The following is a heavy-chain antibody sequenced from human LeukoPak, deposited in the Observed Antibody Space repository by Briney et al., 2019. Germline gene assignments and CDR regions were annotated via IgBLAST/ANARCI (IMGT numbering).Heavy chain of an antibody. J-gene: IGHJ4*02. Sequence: PGGSLRLSCAASGFTFSNAWMSWVRQAPGKGLEWVGRIKSKTDGGTTDYAAPVKGRFTISRDDSKNTLYLQMDSLKTEDTAVYYCTTEGSSGSYFDYWGQGTLVTVSS. CDR2: IKSKTDGGTT. V-gene: IGHV3-15*01. CDR1: GFTFSNAW. D-gene: IGHD3-22*01. CDR3: TTEGSSGSYFDY.